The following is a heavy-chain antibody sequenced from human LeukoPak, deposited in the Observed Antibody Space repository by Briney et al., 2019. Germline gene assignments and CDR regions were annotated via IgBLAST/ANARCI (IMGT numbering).Heavy chain of an antibody. CDR2: IYYSGST. CDR3: ARAIGYCSSTSCYPYYFDY. Sequence: PSQTLSLTCTVSGGSISSGGYYWSWIRQHPGKGLEWIGYIYYSGSTYYNPSLKSRVTMSVDTSKNQFSLKLSSVTAADTAVYYCARAIGYCSSTSCYPYYFDYWGQGTLVTVSS. CDR1: GGSISSGGYY. V-gene: IGHV4-31*03. J-gene: IGHJ4*02. D-gene: IGHD2-2*01.